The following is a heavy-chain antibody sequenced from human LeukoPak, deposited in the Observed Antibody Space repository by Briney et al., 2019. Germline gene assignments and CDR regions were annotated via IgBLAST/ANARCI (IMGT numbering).Heavy chain of an antibody. CDR2: IYSGGST. CDR3: AREGHYDSSGYFDY. V-gene: IGHV3-53*01. Sequence: GGSLRLSCAASGFTVSSNYMSWVRQAPGKGLEWVSVIYSGGSTYYADSVKGRFTTSRDNSKNTLYLQMNSLRAEDTAVYYCAREGHYDSSGYFDYWGQGTLVTVSS. J-gene: IGHJ4*02. D-gene: IGHD3-22*01. CDR1: GFTVSSNY.